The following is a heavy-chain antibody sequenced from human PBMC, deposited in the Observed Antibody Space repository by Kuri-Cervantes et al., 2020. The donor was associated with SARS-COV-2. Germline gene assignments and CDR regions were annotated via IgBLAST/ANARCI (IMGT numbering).Heavy chain of an antibody. Sequence: GGSLRLSCAASGFSFSNAWMNCVRQAPGKGLEWVGRIKSNIHGWAIDYAALIKGRFTLSREDSKTPLYLQMNSLSADDTTVYYCATDDCTAGCFFNFWGQGTLVTVSS. CDR2: IKSNIHGWAI. V-gene: IGHV3-15*01. D-gene: IGHD2-8*02. J-gene: IGHJ4*02. CDR1: GFSFSNAW. CDR3: ATDDCTAGCFFNF.